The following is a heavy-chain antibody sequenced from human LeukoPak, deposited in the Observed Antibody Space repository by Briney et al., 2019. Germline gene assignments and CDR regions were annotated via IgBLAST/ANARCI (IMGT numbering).Heavy chain of an antibody. CDR3: AKRSGSGSQEYFDY. CDR1: GFTFSRYA. V-gene: IGHV3-23*01. CDR2: IGVSDAST. D-gene: IGHD3-10*01. J-gene: IGHJ4*02. Sequence: GGSLRLSCVISGFTFSRYAVHWVRQAPGKGLEWVSGIGVSDASTYYADSVKGRFIVFRDTSKNTLYLQMNSLRAEDTAMYYCAKRSGSGSQEYFDYWGQGTVVTVSS.